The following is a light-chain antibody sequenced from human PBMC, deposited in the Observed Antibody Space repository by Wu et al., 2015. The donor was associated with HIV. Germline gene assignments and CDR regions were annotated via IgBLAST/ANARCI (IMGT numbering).Light chain of an antibody. V-gene: IGKV3-15*01. J-gene: IGKJ1*01. CDR2: DAS. Sequence: EIVMTQSPATLSVSPGGRVTLSCRASQIIATNLAWYQQKPGQPPRLLIYDASTRATGFPARFSGGGFGTEFTLTINTLQSGDVAVYYCQQYNDWPQTFGQGTKVEI. CDR3: QQYNDWPQT. CDR1: QIIATN.